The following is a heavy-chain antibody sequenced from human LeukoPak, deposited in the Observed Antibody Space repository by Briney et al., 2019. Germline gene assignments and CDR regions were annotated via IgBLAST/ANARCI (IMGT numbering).Heavy chain of an antibody. CDR1: GFTFSSYR. V-gene: IGHV3-74*01. Sequence: GGSLRLSCAASGFTFSSYRMHWVRQAPGKGLVWVSRINSDGSSTSYADPVKGRFTISRDNAKNALYLQMNSLRAEDTAVYYCARGVGYCSSTSCYWWFDPWGQGTLVTVSS. D-gene: IGHD2-2*01. CDR2: INSDGSST. CDR3: ARGVGYCSSTSCYWWFDP. J-gene: IGHJ5*02.